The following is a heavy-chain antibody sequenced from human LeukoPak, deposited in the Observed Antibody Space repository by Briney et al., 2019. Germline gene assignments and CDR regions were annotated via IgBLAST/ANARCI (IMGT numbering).Heavy chain of an antibody. Sequence: SVKVSCKASGGTFSSYAISWVRQAPGQGLEWMGGIIPIFGTANYAQKFQGRVTITADESTSTAYMELSRLRSEDTAVYYCAMRAVAGPPPDAFDIWGQGTMVTVSS. D-gene: IGHD6-19*01. CDR3: AMRAVAGPPPDAFDI. V-gene: IGHV1-69*13. J-gene: IGHJ3*02. CDR2: IIPIFGTA. CDR1: GGTFSSYA.